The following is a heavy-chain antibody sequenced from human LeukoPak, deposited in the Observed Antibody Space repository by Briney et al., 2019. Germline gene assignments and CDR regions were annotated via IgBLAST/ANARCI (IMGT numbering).Heavy chain of an antibody. CDR1: GYSFTTYW. J-gene: IGHJ5*02. CDR3: ARLPYCGGDCYPNWFDP. V-gene: IGHV5-51*01. CDR2: IYCGDSDT. D-gene: IGHD2-21*02. Sequence: GESLKISCKGSGYSFTTYWIGWVRQMPGKGLEWMGMIYCGDSDTRYSPSFQDQVTISADKSISTAYLQWSSLKASDTAMYYCARLPYCGGDCYPNWFDPWGQGTLVTVSS.